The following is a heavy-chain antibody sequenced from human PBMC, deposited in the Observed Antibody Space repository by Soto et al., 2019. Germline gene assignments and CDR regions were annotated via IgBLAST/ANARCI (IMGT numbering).Heavy chain of an antibody. CDR2: IGSHISGGVGTT. Sequence: SWVRKEQGEGVEWVSSIGSHISGGVGTTFYADSVKGRFTTSRDNSKNTVSPHVNNLSAQDTAVYFCAQISSCGGRSSTDFLGQGSQDTVSS. J-gene: IGHJ4*02. V-gene: IGHV3-23*01. CDR3: AQISSCGGRSSTDF. D-gene: IGHD2-15*01.